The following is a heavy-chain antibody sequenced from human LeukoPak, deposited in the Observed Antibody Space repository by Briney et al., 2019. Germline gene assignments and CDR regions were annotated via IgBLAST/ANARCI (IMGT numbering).Heavy chain of an antibody. Sequence: SQTLSLTCTVSGGSISSGGFYWSWIRQPAGKGLEWIGRIYTLGSTFYNPSLKSRVTISVDTSKNQFSLKLSSVTAADTAVYYCARQVKGTWYAFGFDFWGQGTLVTVSS. CDR1: GGSISSGGFY. V-gene: IGHV4-61*02. D-gene: IGHD6-13*01. J-gene: IGHJ4*02. CDR2: IYTLGST. CDR3: ARQVKGTWYAFGFDF.